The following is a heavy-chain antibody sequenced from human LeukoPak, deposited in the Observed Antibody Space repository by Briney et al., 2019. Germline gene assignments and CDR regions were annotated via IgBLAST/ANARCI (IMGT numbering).Heavy chain of an antibody. V-gene: IGHV3-48*04. CDR3: ARDMYSGSCFDY. J-gene: IGHJ4*02. CDR1: GFTFSSYS. Sequence: PGGSLRLSCAASGFTFSSYSMNWVRQAPGKGLEWVSYISSRSSTIYYADSVKGRFTISRDNAKNSLYLQMNSLRAEDTAVYYCARDMYSGSCFDYWGQGTLVTVSS. CDR2: ISSRSSTI. D-gene: IGHD1-26*01.